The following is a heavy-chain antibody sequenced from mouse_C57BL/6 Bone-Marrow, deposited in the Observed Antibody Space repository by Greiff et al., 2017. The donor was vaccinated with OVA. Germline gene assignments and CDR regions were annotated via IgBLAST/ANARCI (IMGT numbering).Heavy chain of an antibody. CDR2: IRSKSNNYAT. Sequence: EVHLVESGGGLVQPKGSLKLSCAASGFSFNTYAMNWVRQAPGKGLEWVARIRSKSNNYATYYADSVKDRFTISRDDSESMLYLQMNNLKTEDTAMYYCVRQGFYYGSSPHYGMDYWGQGTSVTVSS. D-gene: IGHD1-1*01. CDR3: VRQGFYYGSSPHYGMDY. V-gene: IGHV10-1*01. J-gene: IGHJ4*01. CDR1: GFSFNTYA.